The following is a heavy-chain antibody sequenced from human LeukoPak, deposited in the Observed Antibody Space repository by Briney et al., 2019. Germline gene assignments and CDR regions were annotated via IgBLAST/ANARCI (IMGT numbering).Heavy chain of an antibody. V-gene: IGHV4-4*07. CDR1: GGSISSYY. Sequence: PSETLSLTCTVSGGSISSYYWSWIRQPAGKGLEWIGRIYTSGSTNYNPSLKSRVTMSVDTSKNQFSLKLSSVTAADTAVYYCARENYDYVWGSYRPPYFDYWGQGTPVTVSS. CDR2: IYTSGST. CDR3: ARENYDYVWGSYRPPYFDY. D-gene: IGHD3-16*02. J-gene: IGHJ4*02.